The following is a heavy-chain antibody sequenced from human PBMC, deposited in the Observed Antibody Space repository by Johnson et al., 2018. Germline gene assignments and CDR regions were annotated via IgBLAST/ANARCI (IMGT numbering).Heavy chain of an antibody. V-gene: IGHV3-64*07. CDR3: AKGRLRYFD. CDR2: ISSDGGST. D-gene: IGHD3-9*01. Sequence: VQLLESGGGLVQPGGSLRLSCAASGFTVSSHALHWVRQAPGKGLEYVSAISSDGGSTYYADSVKGRFTISRDNFKNTLYLQMGSLRAEDTAVYYCAKGRLRYFDWGKGTMVTVSS. CDR1: GFTVSSHA. J-gene: IGHJ6*04.